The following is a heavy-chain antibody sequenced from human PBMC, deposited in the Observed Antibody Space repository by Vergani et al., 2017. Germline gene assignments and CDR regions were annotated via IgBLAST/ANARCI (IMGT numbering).Heavy chain of an antibody. CDR3: AREFRVRGVIKGYYYGMDV. Sequence: QVQLQESGPGLVKPSETLSLTCTVSGGSISSYYWSWIRQPPGKGLEWIGYIYYSGSTNYNPSLKSRVTISVDTSKNQFSLKLGSVTAADTAVYYCAREFRVRGVIKGYYYGMDVWGQGTTVTVSS. CDR1: GGSISSYY. D-gene: IGHD3-10*01. J-gene: IGHJ6*02. V-gene: IGHV4-59*01. CDR2: IYYSGST.